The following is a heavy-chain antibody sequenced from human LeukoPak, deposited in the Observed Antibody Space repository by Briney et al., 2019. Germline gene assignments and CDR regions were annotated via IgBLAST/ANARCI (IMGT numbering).Heavy chain of an antibody. CDR3: AKAVFMVRGVIISRKGYYFDY. CDR2: ISGGGGST. J-gene: IGHJ4*02. D-gene: IGHD3-10*01. Sequence: PGGSLRLSCAASGFTFSSYAMSWVRQAPGKGLEWVAAISGGGGSTYYADSVKGRFTISRDNSKNTLYLQMNSLRAEDTAVYYCAKAVFMVRGVIISRKGYYFDYWGQGTLVTVSS. CDR1: GFTFSSYA. V-gene: IGHV3-23*01.